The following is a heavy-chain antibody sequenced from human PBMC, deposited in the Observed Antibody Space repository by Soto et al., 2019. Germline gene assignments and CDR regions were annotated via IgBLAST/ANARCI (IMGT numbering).Heavy chain of an antibody. CDR1: GGTFSSDA. V-gene: IGHV1-69*06. CDR3: ARDKRMSGSYGRGFGY. CDR2: VIPIFGTA. J-gene: IGHJ4*02. D-gene: IGHD1-26*01. Sequence: QVQLVQSGAEVKKPGSSVKVSCKASGGTFSSDAISWVRQAPGQGLEWMGGVIPIFGTANYAQKFQGRVTITADKSTSTAYMELSSLRSEDTAVYDCARDKRMSGSYGRGFGYWGQGTLVTVSS.